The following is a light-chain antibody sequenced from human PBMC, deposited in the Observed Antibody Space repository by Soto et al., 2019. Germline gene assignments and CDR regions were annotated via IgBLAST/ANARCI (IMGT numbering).Light chain of an antibody. CDR2: WAS. Sequence: DIVMTQSPDSLAVSLGERATINCKSSQSVLYSSNNKNYLAWYQQKAGQPPKLLIYWASARESGVPDRFSDSGSRTDFTLTISSLQAEDVAVYSCQQYYSTPWTFGQGTKLEI. J-gene: IGKJ1*01. CDR1: QSVLYSSNNKNY. CDR3: QQYYSTPWT. V-gene: IGKV4-1*01.